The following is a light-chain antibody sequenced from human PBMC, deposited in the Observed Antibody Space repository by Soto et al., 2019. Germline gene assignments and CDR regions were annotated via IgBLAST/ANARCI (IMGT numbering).Light chain of an antibody. Sequence: QTVVTQEPSFSVSAGETVTLTCGLTSGSVSSSYLPSWYQQTPGQAPRTLIYNTDTRSFGVPDRFSGSMLGNKAALTITGAQADDESNYYCMLHVGSGISVFGGGTK. J-gene: IGLJ2*01. V-gene: IGLV8-61*01. CDR2: NTD. CDR3: MLHVGSGISV. CDR1: SGSVSSSYL.